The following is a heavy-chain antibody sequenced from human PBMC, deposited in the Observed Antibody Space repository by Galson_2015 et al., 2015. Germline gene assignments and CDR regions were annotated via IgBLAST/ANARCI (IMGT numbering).Heavy chain of an antibody. J-gene: IGHJ4*02. Sequence: SVKVSCKASGYTFASYSIHWVRQAPRQGLEWMRWINTNTGNPTYAQGFTGRFVFSLDTSVSTAYLQISSLEADDTAVYYCARRSSAVDYWGQRTLVTVSS. V-gene: IGHV7-4-1*02. CDR2: INTNTGNP. CDR1: GYTFASYS. D-gene: IGHD6-19*01. CDR3: ARRSSAVDY.